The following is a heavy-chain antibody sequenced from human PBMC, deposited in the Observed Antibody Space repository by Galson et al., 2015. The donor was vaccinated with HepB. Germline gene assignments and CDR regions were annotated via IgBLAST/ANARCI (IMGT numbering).Heavy chain of an antibody. V-gene: IGHV1-18*04. D-gene: IGHD2-15*01. Sequence: SVKVSCKASGYTFTSYHISWVRQAPGQGLEWMGWISAYNGNTNYAQKLQGRITMTTDTSTSTAYMELRSLRSDDTAAYFCARDEIVEYSFFFGMDVWGQGTTVTVSS. CDR1: GYTFTSYH. CDR3: ARDEIVEYSFFFGMDV. CDR2: ISAYNGNT. J-gene: IGHJ6*02.